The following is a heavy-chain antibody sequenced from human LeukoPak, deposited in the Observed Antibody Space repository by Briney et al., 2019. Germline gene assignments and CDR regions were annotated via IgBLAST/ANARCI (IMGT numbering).Heavy chain of an antibody. CDR1: GGSISSIGYY. CDR2: VYYSGST. J-gene: IGHJ4*02. CDR3: ARGYCSGSSCYWGDY. Sequence: SETLSLTCIVSGGSISSIGYYWGWLRQPPGKGLEWIGSVYYSGSTFYNPSLKSRVTTSVDTSKRQFSLKLNSMTAADTAVYYCARGYCSGSSCYWGDYWGQGALVTVSS. D-gene: IGHD2-15*01. V-gene: IGHV4-39*01.